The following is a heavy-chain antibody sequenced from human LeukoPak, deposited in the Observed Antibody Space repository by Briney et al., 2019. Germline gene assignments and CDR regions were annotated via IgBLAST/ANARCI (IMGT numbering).Heavy chain of an antibody. D-gene: IGHD1-26*01. Sequence: GGSLRLSCAASGSTFSLYAMHWVRQAPGKGLEWVAVIWHDGSTEYYADSVKGRFTISRANSKDTLYLQMNSLRAEDTAVYYCARDSGTYYPEYWGQGTLVTVSS. V-gene: IGHV3-33*01. J-gene: IGHJ4*02. CDR2: IWHDGSTE. CDR1: GSTFSLYA. CDR3: ARDSGTYYPEY.